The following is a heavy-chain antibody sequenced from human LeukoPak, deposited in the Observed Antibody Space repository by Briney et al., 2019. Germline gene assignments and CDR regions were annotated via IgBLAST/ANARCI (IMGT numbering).Heavy chain of an antibody. V-gene: IGHV4-38-2*02. CDR2: IYHSGST. J-gene: IGHJ3*01. CDR1: GGSISSGYY. CDR3: ARDDYYDNV. D-gene: IGHD3-22*01. Sequence: SETLSLTCNVSGGSISSGYYWGWIRQPPGKGLEWIGSIYHSGSTYYNPSLKSRVTISVDTSKNQFSLKLSSVTAADTAVYYCARDDYYDNVWGQGTMVTVSS.